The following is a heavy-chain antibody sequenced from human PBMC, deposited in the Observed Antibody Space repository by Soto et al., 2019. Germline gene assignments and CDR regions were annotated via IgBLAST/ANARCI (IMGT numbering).Heavy chain of an antibody. V-gene: IGHV4-31*03. CDR2: SYYSGST. Sequence: QVQLQESGPGLVKPSQTLSVICTVSGGSISSGDYYWSWIRQHPGKGLEWIGYSYYSGSTCYNPSLRSRVTIPVHTAKTHCSQKLSSGTAAGTAVYWCGREGRFGDHGSGMDYWGQGTLVTVSS. CDR1: GGSISSGDYY. J-gene: IGHJ4*02. D-gene: IGHD3-10*01. CDR3: GREGRFGDHGSGMDY.